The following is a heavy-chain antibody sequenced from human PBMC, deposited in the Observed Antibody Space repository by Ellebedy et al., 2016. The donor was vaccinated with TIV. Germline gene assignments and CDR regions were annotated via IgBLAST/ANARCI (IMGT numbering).Heavy chain of an antibody. CDR2: ISTTSST. Sequence: GESLKISXTASGFSFSGAPMNWVRQTPRKGLEWLASISTTSSTSYAEAVKGRFTISRDNANNSLFLQMNTLRAEDTAVYYCAKDRTVVTPFRTNDPTYFDYWGQGTLVTVSP. D-gene: IGHD4-23*01. CDR1: GFSFSGAP. V-gene: IGHV3-69-1*02. CDR3: AKDRTVVTPFRTNDPTYFDY. J-gene: IGHJ4*02.